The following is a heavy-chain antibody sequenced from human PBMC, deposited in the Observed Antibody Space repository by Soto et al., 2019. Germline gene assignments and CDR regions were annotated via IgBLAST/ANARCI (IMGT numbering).Heavy chain of an antibody. CDR3: ARLGKVVVVPYYYYYGRDV. CDR2: MNHSGST. D-gene: IGHD2-15*01. CDR1: AGSFSGYY. J-gene: IGHJ6*02. Sequence: SETLSLTCAVYAGSFSGYYWSWIRQPPGKGLEWIGEMNHSGSTNYNPSLKSRVTIPVETSKNQFSLKLSSVTAADTAVYYCARLGKVVVVPYYYYYGRDVWGRGTTVTVSS. V-gene: IGHV4-34*01.